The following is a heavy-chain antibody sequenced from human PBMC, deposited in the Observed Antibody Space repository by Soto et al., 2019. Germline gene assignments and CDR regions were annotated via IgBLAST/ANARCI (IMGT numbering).Heavy chain of an antibody. CDR1: GFTFSSYA. V-gene: IGHV3-30-3*01. CDR3: ASDPAGSSWGRQGMVV. D-gene: IGHD6-13*01. Sequence: QVQLVESGGGVVQPGRSLRLSCAASGFTFSSYAMHWVRQAPGKGLEWVAVISYDGSNKYYADSVKGRFTISRDNSKNARCLQMSGLSDEETAVYYRASDPAGSSWGRQGMVVWVQGTTVTVSS. CDR2: ISYDGSNK. J-gene: IGHJ6*02.